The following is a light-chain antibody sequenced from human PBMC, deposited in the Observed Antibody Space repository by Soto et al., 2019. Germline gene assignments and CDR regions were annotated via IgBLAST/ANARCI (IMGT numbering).Light chain of an antibody. Sequence: QSVLTQPASVSGSPGQSNTISCTGTSSDVGGYDYVSWYQQHPGKAPKFMIYEVTNRPSGVSHRFSGSKSGNTASLTISGLQAEDEADYYCTSYTSSSTYVFGTGTKVTVL. CDR2: EVT. CDR1: SSDVGGYDY. J-gene: IGLJ1*01. CDR3: TSYTSSSTYV. V-gene: IGLV2-14*01.